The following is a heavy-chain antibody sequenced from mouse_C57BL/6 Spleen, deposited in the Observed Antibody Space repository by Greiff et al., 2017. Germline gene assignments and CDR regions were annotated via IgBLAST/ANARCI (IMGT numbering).Heavy chain of an antibody. CDR2: IDPSDSGT. J-gene: IGHJ2*01. V-gene: IGHV1-52*01. CDR3: AREGVYYGSSYGVEY. CDR1: GYTFTSYW. Sequence: QVQLQQPGAELVRPGSSVKLSCKASGYTFTSYWMHWVKQRPIQGLEWIGNIDPSDSGTHYNQKFKDKATLTVDKSSSTAYMQLSSLTSEDSAVYYCAREGVYYGSSYGVEYWGQGTTLTVSS. D-gene: IGHD1-1*01.